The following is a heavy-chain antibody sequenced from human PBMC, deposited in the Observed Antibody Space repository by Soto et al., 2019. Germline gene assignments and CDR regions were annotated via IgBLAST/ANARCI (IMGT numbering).Heavy chain of an antibody. J-gene: IGHJ4*02. V-gene: IGHV4-34*01. D-gene: IGHD6-13*01. Sequence: QVQLQQWGAGLLKPSEILSLTCAVYGGSFSGYYWSWIRQPQGKGLEWIGEINHSGSTNYNPSLKSLVTISVDTSKNQFSLKLSSVTAADTAVYYCARVAAAAGPLGYWGQGTLVTVSS. CDR3: ARVAAAAGPLGY. CDR2: INHSGST. CDR1: GGSFSGYY.